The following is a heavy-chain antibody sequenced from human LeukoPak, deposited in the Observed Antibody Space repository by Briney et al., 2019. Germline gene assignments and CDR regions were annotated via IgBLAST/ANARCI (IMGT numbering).Heavy chain of an antibody. J-gene: IGHJ6*03. CDR1: GGSISSGSYY. D-gene: IGHD2-2*01. V-gene: IGHV4-61*02. CDR3: AREEYQLLPYYYYMDV. Sequence: PSQTLSLTCTVSGGSISSGSYYWSWIRQPAGKGLEWIGRIYTSGSTNYNPSLKSRVTISVDTSKNQFSLKLSSVTAADTAVYYCAREEYQLLPYYYYMDVWGKGTTVTVSS. CDR2: IYTSGST.